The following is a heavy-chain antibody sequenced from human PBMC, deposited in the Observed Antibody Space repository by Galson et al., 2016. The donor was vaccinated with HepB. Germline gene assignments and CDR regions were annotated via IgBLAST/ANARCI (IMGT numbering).Heavy chain of an antibody. V-gene: IGHV3-48*03. CDR3: AKDIRSYGLFGRFDY. Sequence: SLRLSCAASGFIFSTYEMNWVRQAPGKGLEWVSYISNSGDGIYYADSVKGRFTISRDNAKNSLYLQMNSLRAEDTAVYYCAKDIRSYGLFGRFDYWGQGTLVTVSS. CDR1: GFIFSTYE. J-gene: IGHJ4*02. D-gene: IGHD5-18*01. CDR2: ISNSGDGI.